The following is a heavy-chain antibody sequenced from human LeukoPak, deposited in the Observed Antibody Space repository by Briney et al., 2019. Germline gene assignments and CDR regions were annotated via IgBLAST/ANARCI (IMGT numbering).Heavy chain of an antibody. V-gene: IGHV4-34*01. CDR3: AVTSGAVDAFEI. J-gene: IGHJ3*02. CDR1: GGSFSGYY. D-gene: IGHD3-10*01. CDR2: INHSGST. Sequence: SETLSLTCAVYGGSFSGYYWSWIRQPPGKGLEWIGEINHSGSTNYNPSLKRRVTIKVEKSKKQFSLKLSSVTAADTAVYYCAVTSGAVDAFEIWGQGTMVTVSS.